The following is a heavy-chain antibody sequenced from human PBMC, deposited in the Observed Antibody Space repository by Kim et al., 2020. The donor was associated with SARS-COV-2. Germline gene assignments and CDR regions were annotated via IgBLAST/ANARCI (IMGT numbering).Heavy chain of an antibody. CDR2: IYHSGST. J-gene: IGHJ4*02. D-gene: IGHD3-10*01. Sequence: SETLSLTCAVSGGSISSGGYSWSWIRQPPGKGLEWIGYIYHSGSTYYNPSLKSRVTISVDRSKNQFSLKLSSVTAADTAVYYCARSPRFRGSGSYVDYWGQGTLVTVSS. CDR3: ARSPRFRGSGSYVDY. CDR1: GGSISSGGYS. V-gene: IGHV4-30-2*01.